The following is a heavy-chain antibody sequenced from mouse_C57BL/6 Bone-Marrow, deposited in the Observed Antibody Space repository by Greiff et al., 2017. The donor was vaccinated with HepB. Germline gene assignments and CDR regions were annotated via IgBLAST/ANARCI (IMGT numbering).Heavy chain of an antibody. D-gene: IGHD3-2*02. CDR2: IYPGSGST. Sequence: QVQLQQPGAELVKPGASVKMSCKASGYTFTSYWITWVKQRPGQGLEWIGDIYPGSGSTNYNEKFKSKATLTVDTSSSTAYMQLSSLTSEDSAVYCCARSRKGYGAMDYWGQGTTVTVSS. V-gene: IGHV1-55*01. CDR1: GYTFTSYW. J-gene: IGHJ4*01. CDR3: ARSRKGYGAMDY.